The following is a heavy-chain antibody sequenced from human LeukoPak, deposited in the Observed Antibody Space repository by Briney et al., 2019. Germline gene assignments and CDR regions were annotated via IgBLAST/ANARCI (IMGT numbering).Heavy chain of an antibody. V-gene: IGHV1-46*01. D-gene: IGHD6-19*01. J-gene: IGHJ6*03. CDR1: GYTFTSYY. Sequence: ASVKVSCKASGYTFTSYYVHWVRQAPGQGLEWMGIINPSGGSTSYAQKFQGRVTMTSDTSTSTVYMELSSLRSEDTAVYYCARDGRSSGWYYYYYYYMDVWGKGTTVTVSS. CDR2: INPSGGST. CDR3: ARDGRSSGWYYYYYYYMDV.